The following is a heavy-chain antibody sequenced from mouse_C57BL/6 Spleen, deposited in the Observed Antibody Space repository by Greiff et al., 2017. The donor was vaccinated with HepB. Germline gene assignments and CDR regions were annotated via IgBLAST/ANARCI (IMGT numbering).Heavy chain of an antibody. Sequence: QVQLQQSGAELVRPGTSVKVSCKASGYAFTNYLIEWVKQRPGQGLEWIGVINPGSGGTNYNEKFKGKATLTADKSSSTAYMQLSSLTSEDSAVYFCARSENLGENYYGSQFAYWGQGTLVTVSA. V-gene: IGHV1-54*01. CDR1: GYAFTNYL. CDR2: INPGSGGT. J-gene: IGHJ3*01. CDR3: ARSENLGENYYGSQFAY. D-gene: IGHD1-1*01.